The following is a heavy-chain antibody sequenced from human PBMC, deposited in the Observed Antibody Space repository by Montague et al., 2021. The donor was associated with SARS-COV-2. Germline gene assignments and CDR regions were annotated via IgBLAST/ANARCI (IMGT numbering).Heavy chain of an antibody. CDR1: GGSISSSIYY. D-gene: IGHD2-15*01. Sequence: SETLSLTCTVSGGSISSSIYYWGWIRQPPGKGLEWVGSIYYSGSTYYNPSLKSRVTISVDTSKNQFSLKLSSVTAADTAVYYCARQEPIVVVVAAARGWFDPWGRGTLVTVSS. CDR3: ARQEPIVVVVAAARGWFDP. V-gene: IGHV4-39*01. J-gene: IGHJ5*02. CDR2: IYYSGST.